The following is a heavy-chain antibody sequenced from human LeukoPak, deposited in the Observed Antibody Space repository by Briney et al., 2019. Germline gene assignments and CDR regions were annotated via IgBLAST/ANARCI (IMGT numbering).Heavy chain of an antibody. Sequence: GGSLRLSCAASGFTFDDYAMHWVRQAPGKGLEWVSGISWNSGSIGYADSVKGRFTISRDNAKNSLYLQMNSLRAEDTALYYCAPPRGEGAGDKGALDYGGQETRVPVS. V-gene: IGHV3-9*01. D-gene: IGHD3-16*01. J-gene: IGHJ4*02. CDR3: APPRGEGAGDKGALDY. CDR2: ISWNSGSI. CDR1: GFTFDDYA.